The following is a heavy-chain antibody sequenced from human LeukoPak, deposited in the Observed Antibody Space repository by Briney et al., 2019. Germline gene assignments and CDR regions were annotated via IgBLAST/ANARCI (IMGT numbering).Heavy chain of an antibody. V-gene: IGHV3-30*18. CDR3: AKDSQQWLASHYFDN. CDR2: ISYDGSDK. D-gene: IGHD6-19*01. J-gene: IGHJ4*02. CDR1: GFTFSSYD. Sequence: QPGRSLRLSCAAPGFTFSSYDIHWVRQAPGKGLEWVAIISYDGSDKYYADSVKGRFTISRDNSKNTLYLQMNSLRAEDTAVYYCAKDSQQWLASHYFDNWGQGTLVTVSS.